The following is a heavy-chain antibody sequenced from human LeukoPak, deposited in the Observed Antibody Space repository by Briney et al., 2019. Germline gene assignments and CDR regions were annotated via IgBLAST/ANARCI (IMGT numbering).Heavy chain of an antibody. Sequence: GGSLRLSCAASGFTFDDYAMHWVRQAPGKGLEWVSLISWDGGSTYYADSVKGRFTISRDNSKNSLYLQMNSLRAEDTALYYCAKDSLGGSYKGYFDYWGQGTLVTVSS. CDR1: GFTFDDYA. CDR3: AKDSLGGSYKGYFDY. J-gene: IGHJ4*02. CDR2: ISWDGGST. D-gene: IGHD1-26*01. V-gene: IGHV3-43D*03.